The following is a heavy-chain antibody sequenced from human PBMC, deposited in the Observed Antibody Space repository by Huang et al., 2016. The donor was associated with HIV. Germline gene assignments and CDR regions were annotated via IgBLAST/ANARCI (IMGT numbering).Heavy chain of an antibody. CDR3: ARGDGYNVLRLDP. CDR1: GYTYTSYG. Sequence: QVQVLQSGSEVKTPGASVKVSCTGSGYTYTSYGTTWGRQVPGKGLEWVGWISGYDGKTNVGKNVQDRVTLTRDTSAKTAYMDLKNLTSDDTAMYYCARGDGYNVLRLDPWGQGTLVTVSS. V-gene: IGHV1-18*04. J-gene: IGHJ1*01. D-gene: IGHD1-1*01. CDR2: ISGYDGKT.